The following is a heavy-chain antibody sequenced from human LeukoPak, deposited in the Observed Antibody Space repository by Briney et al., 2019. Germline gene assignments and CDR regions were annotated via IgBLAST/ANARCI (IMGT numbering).Heavy chain of an antibody. CDR1: GYTFTNYW. Sequence: KLGESLKISCKNSGYTFTNYWIGWVRQMPGKGLEWMGIIYPGDSDTRYSPSFQGQVTISADKSTSTAYLQWRSLKASDTAMYYCARRHGDSSGGIFAFDIWGQGTLVTVSS. D-gene: IGHD3-22*01. CDR3: ARRHGDSSGGIFAFDI. J-gene: IGHJ3*02. V-gene: IGHV5-51*01. CDR2: IYPGDSDT.